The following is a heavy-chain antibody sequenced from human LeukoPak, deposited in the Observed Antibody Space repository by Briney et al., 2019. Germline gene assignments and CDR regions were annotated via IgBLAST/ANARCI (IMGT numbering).Heavy chain of an antibody. CDR3: ARHFLHYDSRYFDY. V-gene: IGHV5-51*01. CDR1: GYTFSNHW. CDR2: IFPADSDT. D-gene: IGHD3-22*01. J-gene: IGHJ4*02. Sequence: GESLKISCKGSGYTFSNHWIGWVRQMPGKGLEWMGIIFPADSDTRYSPSFQGQVTISADKSINTAYLQWSSLEASDTAMYYCARHFLHYDSRYFDYWGQGTLVTVSS.